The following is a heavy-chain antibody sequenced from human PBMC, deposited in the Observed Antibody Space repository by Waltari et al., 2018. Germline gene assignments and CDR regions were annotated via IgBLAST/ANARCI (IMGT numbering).Heavy chain of an antibody. CDR3: ARGYYGDFTLDY. J-gene: IGHJ4*02. CDR2: INPNSGGT. CDR1: GYRFTLHY. V-gene: IGHV1-2*02. D-gene: IGHD4-17*01. Sequence: QVQLVQSGAAVKKPGASVKVSCRAYGYRFTLHYIHWVRQAHGQGLEWMGWINPNSGGTNYAQKFQGRVTMTRETSISTAYMEVSRLRSDDTAVYYCARGYYGDFTLDYWGQGTLVTVSS.